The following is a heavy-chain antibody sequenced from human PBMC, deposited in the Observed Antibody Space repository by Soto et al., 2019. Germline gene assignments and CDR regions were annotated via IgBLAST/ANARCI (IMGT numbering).Heavy chain of an antibody. D-gene: IGHD2-21*02. V-gene: IGHV4-4*02. Sequence: QVQLQESGPGLVKPSGTLSLTCDVSGGSINTNWWSWVRQPPGKGLEWIGESYHSGATNYNPSLKNRVPFLVDNSNKQFSLSLNSVTAADTAVYFCARHLGVTATRGFDSWGRGMLVTVSS. CDR3: ARHLGVTATRGFDS. CDR1: GGSINTNW. J-gene: IGHJ4*02. CDR2: SYHSGAT.